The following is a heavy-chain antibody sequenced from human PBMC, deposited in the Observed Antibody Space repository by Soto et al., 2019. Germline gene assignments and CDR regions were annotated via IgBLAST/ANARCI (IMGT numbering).Heavy chain of an antibody. CDR1: GGSISSYY. V-gene: IGHV4-59*01. D-gene: IGHD3-22*01. J-gene: IGHJ6*02. Sequence: SETLSLTCTVSGGSISSYYWSWIRQPPGKGLEWIGYIYYSGSTNYNPSLKSRVTISVDTSKNQFSLKLSSVTAADTAVYYCARAGESSGYLYYYGMDVWGQGTTVT. CDR3: ARAGESSGYLYYYGMDV. CDR2: IYYSGST.